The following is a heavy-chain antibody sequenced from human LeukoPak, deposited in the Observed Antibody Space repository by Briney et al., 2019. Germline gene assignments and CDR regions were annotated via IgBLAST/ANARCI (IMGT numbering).Heavy chain of an antibody. Sequence: GGSLRLSCAAAGFTFSSYAMHWVRQAPGKGLEWVAVISYDGTNKYYADSVKGRFTISRDNSKNTLYLQMNSLRAEDTAVYYCARDHFNSWYNWFDSWGQGTLVTVSS. CDR1: GFTFSSYA. J-gene: IGHJ5*01. CDR2: ISYDGTNK. D-gene: IGHD6-13*01. CDR3: ARDHFNSWYNWFDS. V-gene: IGHV3-30*04.